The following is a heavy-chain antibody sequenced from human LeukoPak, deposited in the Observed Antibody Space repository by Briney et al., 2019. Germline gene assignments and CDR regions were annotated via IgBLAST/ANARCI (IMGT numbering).Heavy chain of an antibody. D-gene: IGHD2-2*01. CDR2: IKEDGSDR. CDR3: ARETSWRFDP. J-gene: IGHJ5*02. CDR1: GFTFSPYW. V-gene: IGHV3-7*04. Sequence: PGGSQRLSCVASGFTFSPYWMTWVRQAPGKGLEWVAIIKEDGSDRYYVDSVKGRFTISRDNAKNSLYLQMNSLRAEDTAVYYSARETSWRFDPWGQGTLVTVSS.